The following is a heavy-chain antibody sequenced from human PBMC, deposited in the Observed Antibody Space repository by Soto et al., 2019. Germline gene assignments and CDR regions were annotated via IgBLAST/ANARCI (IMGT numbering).Heavy chain of an antibody. J-gene: IGHJ4*02. CDR1: GFTFSTAW. Sequence: GGSLRLSCAASGFTFSTAWMSWVRQAPGKGLEWVGRIKSKTDGGTTDYAAPVKGRFTISRDDSKNTLYLQMNSLRAEDTAVYYCAMGLAAAGPLDYWGQGTLVTVSS. D-gene: IGHD6-13*01. CDR3: AMGLAAAGPLDY. CDR2: IKSKTDGGTT. V-gene: IGHV3-15*01.